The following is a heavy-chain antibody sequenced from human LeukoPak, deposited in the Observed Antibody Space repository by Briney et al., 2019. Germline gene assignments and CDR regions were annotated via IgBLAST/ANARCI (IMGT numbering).Heavy chain of an antibody. CDR3: AREDGGWLRADL. J-gene: IGHJ5*02. D-gene: IGHD5-24*01. V-gene: IGHV3-7*01. Sequence: PGGSLRLSCEASGFSFNMFWMSWVRQAPGKGLEWVANIHRDGSVRHYVESVRGRFTISRDNAKNSLFLQMNSLRVEDTAVYYCAREDGGWLRADLWGQGTLVTVSS. CDR2: IHRDGSVR. CDR1: GFSFNMFW.